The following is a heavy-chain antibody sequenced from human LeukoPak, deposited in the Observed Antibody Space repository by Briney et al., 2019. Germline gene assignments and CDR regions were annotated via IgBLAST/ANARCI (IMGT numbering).Heavy chain of an antibody. Sequence: PSETLSLTCAVYGGSSSGYYWSWIRQPPGKGLEWIGEINHSGSTNYNPSLKSRVTISVDTSKNQFSLKLSSVTAADTAVYYCARDEGYYDFCFAHWGQGTLVTVSS. CDR2: INHSGST. CDR3: ARDEGYYDFCFAH. V-gene: IGHV4-34*01. J-gene: IGHJ5*02. D-gene: IGHD3-3*01. CDR1: GGSSSGYY.